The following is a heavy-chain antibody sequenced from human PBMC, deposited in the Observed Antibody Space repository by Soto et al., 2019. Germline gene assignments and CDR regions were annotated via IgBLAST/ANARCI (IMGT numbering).Heavy chain of an antibody. D-gene: IGHD3-22*01. CDR1: GFTFSSYA. V-gene: IGHV3-23*01. J-gene: IGHJ4*02. Sequence: GGSLRLSCADSGFTFSSYAMSWVRQAPGKGLEWVSAISGSGGSTYYADSVKGRFTISRDNSKNTLYLQMNSLRAEDTAVYYWAKDLGSYYDSSGYYYGLSGYWGQGTLVIVSS. CDR3: AKDLGSYYDSSGYYYGLSGY. CDR2: ISGSGGST.